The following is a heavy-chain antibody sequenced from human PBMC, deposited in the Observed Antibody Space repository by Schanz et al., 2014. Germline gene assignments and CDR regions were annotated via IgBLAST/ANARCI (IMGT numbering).Heavy chain of an antibody. V-gene: IGHV3-30-3*01. CDR3: ARDLLVSHYDFWSGNDY. CDR2: ISYDGNTK. J-gene: IGHJ4*02. D-gene: IGHD3-3*01. Sequence: QVQLVESGGGVVQPGGSLRLSYAASGFTFNSYAFHWVRQAPGKGLEWVALISYDGNTKYYADSVKGRFTISRDNSKNTLYLQMNSLRADDTAVYYCARDLLVSHYDFWSGNDYWGQGTLVTVSS. CDR1: GFTFNSYA.